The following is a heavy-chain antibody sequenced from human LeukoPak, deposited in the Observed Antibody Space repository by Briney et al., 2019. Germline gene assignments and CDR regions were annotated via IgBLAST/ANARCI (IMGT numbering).Heavy chain of an antibody. J-gene: IGHJ4*02. CDR3: AASSPQNWKTHEY. CDR2: FEPEDGET. CDR1: GYTFTGYY. V-gene: IGHV1-24*01. Sequence: ASVKVSCKASGYTFTGYYIHWVRQAPGKGVEWLGGFEPEDGETIYAQQFQGRVTMTEDTSTDTAYMELSSLRSEDTAVYYCAASSPQNWKTHEYWGQGTLVTVSS. D-gene: IGHD1-1*01.